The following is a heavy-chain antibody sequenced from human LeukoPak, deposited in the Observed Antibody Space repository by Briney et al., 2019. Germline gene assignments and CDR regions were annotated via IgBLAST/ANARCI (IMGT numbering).Heavy chain of an antibody. V-gene: IGHV3-7*01. CDR3: ARRRYEQWLGHYYYYYLDV. CDR1: GFTFSSYW. J-gene: IGHJ6*03. CDR2: IKKDGSEK. D-gene: IGHD6-19*01. Sequence: GGSLRLSCAASGFTFSSYWMSWVRQAPGKGLEWVANIKKDGSEKYYVDSVKGRFTISRDNAKTSLYLQMNSLRAEDTAVYYCARRRYEQWLGHYYYYYLDVWGKGTTVTISS.